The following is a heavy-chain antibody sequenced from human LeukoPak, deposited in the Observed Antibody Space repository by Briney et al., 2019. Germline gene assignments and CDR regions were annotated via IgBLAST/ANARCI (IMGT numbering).Heavy chain of an antibody. CDR2: IYSGGST. CDR1: GFTVSSND. D-gene: IGHD4-17*01. V-gene: IGHV3-53*01. J-gene: IGHJ4*02. CDR3: ARVVDHDYGDYYLDY. Sequence: GGSLRLSCAASGFTVSSNDMSWVRQAPGKGLECISIIYSGGSTDYADSVKGRLTISRDNSKNTLYLQMNSLRAEDTAVYYCARVVDHDYGDYYLDYWGQGTLVTVSS.